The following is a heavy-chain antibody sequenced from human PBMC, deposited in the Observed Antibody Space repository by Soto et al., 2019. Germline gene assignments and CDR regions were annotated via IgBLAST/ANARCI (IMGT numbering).Heavy chain of an antibody. CDR1: VVSVGSGIYS. Sequence: WETLSLTCSFSVVSVGSGIYSCNWIRQPPGKGLEWIGNIYYSENTNYNPSLKSRVTISLDTSKNQFSLKLSSVTAADTAVYYCARGIRINNWFEPWCQGTLVTVS. CDR3: ARGIRINNWFEP. CDR2: IYYSENT. D-gene: IGHD5-18*01. J-gene: IGHJ5*02. V-gene: IGHV4-61*01.